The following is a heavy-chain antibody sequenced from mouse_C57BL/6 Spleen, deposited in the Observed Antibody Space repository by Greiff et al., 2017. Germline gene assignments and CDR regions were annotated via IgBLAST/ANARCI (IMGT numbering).Heavy chain of an antibody. D-gene: IGHD2-5*01. CDR3: ARPYYSNFFAY. V-gene: IGHV1-18*01. CDR2: INPNNGGT. CDR1: GYTFTDYN. J-gene: IGHJ3*01. Sequence: EVQLQQSGPELVKPGASVKIPCKASGYTFTDYNMDWVKQSHGKSLEWIGDINPNNGGTIYNQKFKGKATLTVDKSSSTAYMELRSLTSEDTAVYYCARPYYSNFFAYWGQGTLVTVSA.